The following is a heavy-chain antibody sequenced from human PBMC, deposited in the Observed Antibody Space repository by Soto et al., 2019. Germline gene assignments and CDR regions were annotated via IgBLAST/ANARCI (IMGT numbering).Heavy chain of an antibody. V-gene: IGHV2-5*02. CDR1: GFSLSSSGVG. CDR2: IYWDDDN. Sequence: QITLKESGPTLLKPTQTLTLTCTFSGFSLSSSGVGVGWIRQPPGKALQWLALIYWDDDNRYRPSLKNRLTSTKDTSKNLLVLTMTNMDPVDTATYYCAHQTYYYGSGTIDVCGQGTTVTVSS. CDR3: AHQTYYYGSGTIDV. J-gene: IGHJ6*02. D-gene: IGHD3-10*01.